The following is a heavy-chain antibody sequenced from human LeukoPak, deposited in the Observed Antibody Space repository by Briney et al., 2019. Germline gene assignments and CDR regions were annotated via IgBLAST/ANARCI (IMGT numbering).Heavy chain of an antibody. CDR3: ARKYSSGWYGYDAFDI. Sequence: SETLSLTCTVSGGSISSGSYYWSWIRQPAGKGLEWIGRIYTSGSTNYNPSLKSRVTISVDTSKNQFSLKLSSVTAADTAVYYCARKYSSGWYGYDAFDIWGQGTMVTVSS. V-gene: IGHV4-61*02. J-gene: IGHJ3*02. CDR2: IYTSGST. D-gene: IGHD6-19*01. CDR1: GGSISSGSYY.